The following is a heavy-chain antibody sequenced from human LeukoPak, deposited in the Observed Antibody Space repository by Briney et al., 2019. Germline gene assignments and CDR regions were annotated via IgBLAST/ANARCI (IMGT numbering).Heavy chain of an antibody. CDR1: GGSISSYY. Sequence: SETLSLTCTVSGGSISSYYWSWIRQPPGKGLEWIGYIYYSGSTNYNPSLKSRVTISVDTSKNQFSLKLSSVTAADTAVYYCARGYCSGGSCYDYWGQGTLVTVSS. CDR3: ARGYCSGGSCYDY. V-gene: IGHV4-59*12. D-gene: IGHD2-15*01. J-gene: IGHJ4*02. CDR2: IYYSGST.